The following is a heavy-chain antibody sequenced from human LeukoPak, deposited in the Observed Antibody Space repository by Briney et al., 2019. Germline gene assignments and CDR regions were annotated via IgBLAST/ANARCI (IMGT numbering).Heavy chain of an antibody. CDR2: INANNGAT. Sequence: ASVKVSCTTSVYTFTGHYIHWVRQAPGQGLEWMGWINANNGATHCAQKFQDRVTMTRDTSISTAYMELIRLTSDDTAVYYCARDQNYYDTNTYYGIDCWGQGSLVTVSS. V-gene: IGHV1-2*02. D-gene: IGHD3-22*01. J-gene: IGHJ4*02. CDR3: ARDQNYYDTNTYYGIDC. CDR1: VYTFTGHY.